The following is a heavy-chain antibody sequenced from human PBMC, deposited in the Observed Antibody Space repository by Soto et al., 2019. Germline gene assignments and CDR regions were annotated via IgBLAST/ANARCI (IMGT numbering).Heavy chain of an antibody. J-gene: IGHJ6*02. CDR2: IYPGDSDT. Sequence: EVQLVQSGAEVKKPGESLKISCKGSGYSFTSYWSGWVRPMPGKGLEWMGIIYPGDSDTRYSPSFQGQVTISADKSISTAYLQWSSLKASDTDMYYCARLSRVLRFYYGMDVWGQGTTVTVSS. CDR3: ARLSRVLRFYYGMDV. D-gene: IGHD3-3*01. V-gene: IGHV5-51*01. CDR1: GYSFTSYW.